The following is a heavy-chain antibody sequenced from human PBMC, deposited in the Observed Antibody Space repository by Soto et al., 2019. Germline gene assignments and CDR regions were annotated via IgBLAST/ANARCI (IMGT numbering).Heavy chain of an antibody. J-gene: IGHJ4*02. V-gene: IGHV1-46*01. CDR2: INPSGGST. CDR1: GYTFTSYY. CDR3: ARDRCDTTSCYECDY. D-gene: IGHD2-2*01. Sequence: RASVKVSCKASGYTFTSYYMHWVRQAPGQGLEWMGIINPSGGSTRLAQNFQGRVTLTRDTSTSTVYMVLSSLRSDDTAVYYCARDRCDTTSCYECDYWGQGTLVTVSS.